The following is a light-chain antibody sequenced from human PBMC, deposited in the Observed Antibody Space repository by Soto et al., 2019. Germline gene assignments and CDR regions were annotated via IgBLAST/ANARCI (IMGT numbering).Light chain of an antibody. CDR3: QQYQTLT. J-gene: IGKJ1*01. V-gene: IGKV1-5*03. CDR1: QTISRW. CDR2: RAS. Sequence: DIQMTQSPLTLSASVGDRVTITCRASQTISRWLAWYQQKPGQAPKLLIYRASSLESGVPSRFSGSGSGTEFTLAISSLQSDDSATYYCQQYQTLTFGQGTKVEIK.